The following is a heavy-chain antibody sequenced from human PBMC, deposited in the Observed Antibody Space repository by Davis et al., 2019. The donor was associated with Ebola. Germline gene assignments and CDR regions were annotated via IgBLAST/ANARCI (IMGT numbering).Heavy chain of an antibody. V-gene: IGHV1-8*01. D-gene: IGHD6-19*01. CDR3: ARASFGYNSGWYADY. CDR2: MNPNSGNT. J-gene: IGHJ4*02. Sequence: ASVKVSCKASGYTFTSYDINWVRQATGQGLEWMGWMNPNSGNTGYSQRFQGRVTITTDTSASTVYLDLTSLRSDDTAVFYCARASFGYNSGWYADYWGPGSLVTVSS. CDR1: GYTFTSYD.